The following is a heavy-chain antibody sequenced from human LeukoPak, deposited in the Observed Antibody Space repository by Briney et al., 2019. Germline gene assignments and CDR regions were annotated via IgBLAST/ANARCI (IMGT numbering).Heavy chain of an antibody. CDR2: IIPIFGTA. J-gene: IGHJ3*02. CDR3: ASRFWSSGWYRDAFDI. CDR1: GGTFSSYA. D-gene: IGHD6-19*01. V-gene: IGHV1-69*05. Sequence: SVKVSCKASGGTFSSYAISWVRQAPGQGLEWMGRIIPIFGTAYYAEKFQGRVTITTDESTSTAYMDLSSLRSEDTAVYYCASRFWSSGWYRDAFDIWGQGTMVTVSS.